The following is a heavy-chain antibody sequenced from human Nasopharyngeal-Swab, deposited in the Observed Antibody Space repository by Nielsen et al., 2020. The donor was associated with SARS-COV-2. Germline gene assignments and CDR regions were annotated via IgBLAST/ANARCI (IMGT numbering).Heavy chain of an antibody. J-gene: IGHJ6*02. CDR1: GYTFTSYA. D-gene: IGHD6-19*01. CDR2: INTNTGNP. V-gene: IGHV7-4-1*02. Sequence: ASAKASCKASGYTFTSYAMNWMRKAPGQGLERMGWINTNTGNPAYAQGFTGRFVFSLDNSVSTVYQQISSLKAEDTAVYYCAREVGSGWYRARYYGIDVWGQGTPVTVSS. CDR3: AREVGSGWYRARYYGIDV.